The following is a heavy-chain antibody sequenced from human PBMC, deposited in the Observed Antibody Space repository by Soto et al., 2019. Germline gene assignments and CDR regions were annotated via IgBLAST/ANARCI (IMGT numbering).Heavy chain of an antibody. Sequence: SVKVSCKASGGTFSSYAISWVRQAPGQGLEWMGGIIPIFGTANYAQKFQGRVTITADKSTSTAYMELSSLRSEDTAVYYCARVRNDYGDYEVDYWGQGTLVTVS. CDR1: GGTFSSYA. CDR3: ARVRNDYGDYEVDY. J-gene: IGHJ4*02. CDR2: IIPIFGTA. D-gene: IGHD4-17*01. V-gene: IGHV1-69*06.